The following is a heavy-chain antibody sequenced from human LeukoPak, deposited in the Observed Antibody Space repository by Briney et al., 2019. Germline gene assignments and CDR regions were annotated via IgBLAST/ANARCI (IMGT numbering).Heavy chain of an antibody. CDR3: ARHVEAINWFDP. J-gene: IGHJ5*02. Sequence: PSETLSLTCTVSGGSISSNYWSWIRQPPGKGLEWIGYMYYSGSTNYNPSLKSRVTMSLDTSKNQFSLKLSSVTAADTAVYYCARHVEAINWFDPWGQGTLVTVSS. CDR2: MYYSGST. CDR1: GGSISSNY. V-gene: IGHV4-59*08.